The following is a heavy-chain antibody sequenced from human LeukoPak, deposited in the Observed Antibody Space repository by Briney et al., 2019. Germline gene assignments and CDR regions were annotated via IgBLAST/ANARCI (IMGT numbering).Heavy chain of an antibody. D-gene: IGHD5-24*01. CDR1: GFTFSSYS. Sequence: EGSLRLSCTASGFTFSSYSMNWVRQAPGKGLEWVSYISSSGSTIYYADSVEGRFTISRDNAKNSLYLQMNSLRAEDTAVYYCAREDGYNFVSDYWGQGTLVTVSS. J-gene: IGHJ4*02. CDR2: ISSSGSTI. V-gene: IGHV3-48*04. CDR3: AREDGYNFVSDY.